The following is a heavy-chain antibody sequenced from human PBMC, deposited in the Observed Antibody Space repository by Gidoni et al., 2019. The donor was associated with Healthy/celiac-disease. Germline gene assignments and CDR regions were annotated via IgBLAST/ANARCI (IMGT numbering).Heavy chain of an antibody. CDR2: ISSSGSTI. CDR3: ARENYYDSSGYYLGDAFDI. D-gene: IGHD3-22*01. Sequence: EVQLVESGGGLVQPGGSLRLSCAASGFTFSSYELNWVRQAPGKGLEWVSYISSSGSTIYYADSVKGRFTISRDNAKNSLYLQMNSLRAEDTAVYYCARENYYDSSGYYLGDAFDIWGQGTMVTVSS. V-gene: IGHV3-48*03. CDR1: GFTFSSYE. J-gene: IGHJ3*02.